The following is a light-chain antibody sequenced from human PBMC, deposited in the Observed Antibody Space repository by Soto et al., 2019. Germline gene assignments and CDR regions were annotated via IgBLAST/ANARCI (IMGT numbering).Light chain of an antibody. J-gene: IGKJ2*01. Sequence: DIQMTQSPSSLSASVGDRVTITCRASQNISIYLNWYQQKPGKAPKFLIYVASSLQSGVPSRFSGSGSGTDFTLTISSLQPEDFATYYCQQSNSIPYTFGQGTKVEIK. CDR3: QQSNSIPYT. V-gene: IGKV1-39*01. CDR1: QNISIY. CDR2: VAS.